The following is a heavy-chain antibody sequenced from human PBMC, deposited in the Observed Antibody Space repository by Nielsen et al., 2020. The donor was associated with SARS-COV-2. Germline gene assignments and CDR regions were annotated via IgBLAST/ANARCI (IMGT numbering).Heavy chain of an antibody. CDR2: IYFSGRT. Sequence: SETLSLTCTVPGGSISSGGYYWSWIRRHPGKGLEWIGYIYFSGRTCYNPSLKSRVTISVDTSKNQFSLSLRSVTAADTAVYYCARESSGYDHYNYGMDVWGQGTTVTVSS. CDR1: GGSISSGGYY. J-gene: IGHJ6*02. CDR3: ARESSGYDHYNYGMDV. D-gene: IGHD5-12*01. V-gene: IGHV4-31*03.